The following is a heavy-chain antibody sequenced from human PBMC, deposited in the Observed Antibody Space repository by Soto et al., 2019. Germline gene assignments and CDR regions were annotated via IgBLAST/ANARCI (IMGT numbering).Heavy chain of an antibody. Sequence: QVQLVESGGGVVQPGRSLRLSCAASGFTFSSYAMHWVRLAPGKGLEWVAVISYDGSNKYYADSVKGRFTISRDNSKNTLYLQMNSLRAEDTAVYYCARDLSEVDTATKYYYGMDVWGQGTTVTVSS. J-gene: IGHJ6*02. V-gene: IGHV3-30-3*01. CDR2: ISYDGSNK. D-gene: IGHD5-18*01. CDR1: GFTFSSYA. CDR3: ARDLSEVDTATKYYYGMDV.